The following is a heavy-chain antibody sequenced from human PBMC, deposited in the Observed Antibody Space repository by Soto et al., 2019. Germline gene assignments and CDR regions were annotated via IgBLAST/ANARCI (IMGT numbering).Heavy chain of an antibody. CDR2: IYYSGST. J-gene: IGHJ4*02. CDR1: RGSTSSGTNY. CDR3: ARHEAGWYFDS. V-gene: IGHV4-39*01. Sequence: LSLTCTVSRGSTSSGTNYLAWIRQPPGKGLEWIANIYYSGSTFYNPSLKSRVTISLDTSKNQFSLKLRSVTAADTAVYYCARHEAGWYFDSWGQGTLVTVSS. D-gene: IGHD6-25*01.